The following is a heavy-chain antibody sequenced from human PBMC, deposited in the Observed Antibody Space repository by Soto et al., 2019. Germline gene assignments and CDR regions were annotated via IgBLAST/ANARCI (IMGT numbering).Heavy chain of an antibody. CDR3: ARGVVVPAATTGWYFDR. CDR2: IIPIFGTA. Sequence: QVQLVQAGAEVKKPGSSVKVSCKASGGTFSSYAISWVRQAPGQGLEWMGGIIPIFGTANYAQKFQGRVTITADESTSTAYMGLSSLRSEDTAVYYCARGVVVPAATTGWYFDRWGRGTLVTVSS. CDR1: GGTFSSYA. D-gene: IGHD2-2*01. V-gene: IGHV1-69*01. J-gene: IGHJ2*01.